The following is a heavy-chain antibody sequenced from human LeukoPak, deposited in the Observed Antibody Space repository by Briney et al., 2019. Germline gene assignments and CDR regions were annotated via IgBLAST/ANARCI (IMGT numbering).Heavy chain of an antibody. CDR2: INPRSGGT. CDR3: ARHVSSSGEDS. J-gene: IGHJ4*02. D-gene: IGHD2-21*01. CDR1: GYIFTNYY. V-gene: IGHV1-2*02. Sequence: ASVKVSRKASGYIFTNYYMHWVRQAPGQGLEWMGWINPRSGGTNFAQKFQGRVTMTRDTSISAAYMELSRLRSDDTAVYYCARHVSSSGEDSWGQGTLVTVSS.